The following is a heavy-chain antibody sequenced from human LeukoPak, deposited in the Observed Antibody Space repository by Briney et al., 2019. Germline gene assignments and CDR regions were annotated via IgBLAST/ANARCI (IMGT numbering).Heavy chain of an antibody. D-gene: IGHD2-2*01. CDR3: ARETFCTSTSFPIGDHFDY. V-gene: IGHV3-21*01. Sequence: SLKGRFTISRDNAKNSLYLHLNSLRAEDTAVYYCARETFCTSTSFPIGDHFDYWGQGTLVTVSS. J-gene: IGHJ4*02.